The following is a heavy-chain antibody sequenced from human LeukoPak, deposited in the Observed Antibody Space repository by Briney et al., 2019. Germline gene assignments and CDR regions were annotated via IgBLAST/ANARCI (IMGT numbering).Heavy chain of an antibody. V-gene: IGHV4-34*01. D-gene: IGHD3-10*01. CDR2: INHSGST. CDR3: ARDRRGSGSYFGYYYYGMDV. CDR1: GGSFSGYY. J-gene: IGHJ6*02. Sequence: PSETLSLTCAVYGGSFSGYYWSWIRQPPGKGLEWIGEINHSGSTNYNPSLKSRVTISVDTSKNQFSLKLSSVTAADTAVYYCARDRRGSGSYFGYYYYGMDVWGQGTTVTVSS.